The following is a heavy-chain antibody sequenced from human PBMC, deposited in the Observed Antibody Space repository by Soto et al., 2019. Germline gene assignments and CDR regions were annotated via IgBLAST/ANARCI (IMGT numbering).Heavy chain of an antibody. J-gene: IGHJ6*02. CDR2: IYPGDSDT. CDR1: GYSFTSYW. V-gene: IGHV5-51*01. CDR3: ARQLPISDSKYYYYGMDV. D-gene: IGHD2-21*01. Sequence: PGESLKISCNGSGYSFTSYWIGWVRQMPGKGLEWMGIIYPGDSDTRYSPSFRGQVTFSADKSISTAYLQWSSLKASDTAMYYCARQLPISDSKYYYYGMDVWGQGTTVTVSS.